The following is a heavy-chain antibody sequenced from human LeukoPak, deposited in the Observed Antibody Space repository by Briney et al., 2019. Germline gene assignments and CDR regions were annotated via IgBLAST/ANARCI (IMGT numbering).Heavy chain of an antibody. V-gene: IGHV1-69*04. D-gene: IGHD1-7*01. CDR2: IIPILGIA. CDR3: AREPTGTTNPPDY. J-gene: IGHJ4*02. CDR1: GGTFISYA. Sequence: GASVKVSCKASGGTFISYAISWVRQAPGQGLEWMGRIIPILGIANYAQKFQGRVTITADKSTSTAYMELSSLRSEDTAVYYCAREPTGTTNPPDYWGQGTLVTVSS.